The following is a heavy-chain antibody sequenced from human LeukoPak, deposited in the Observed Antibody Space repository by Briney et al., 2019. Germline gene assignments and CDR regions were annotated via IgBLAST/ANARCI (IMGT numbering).Heavy chain of an antibody. CDR3: ARSGHYDFWSGLTHFDY. Sequence: ASVKVSCKASGGTFSSYAICWVRQAPGQGLEWMGGIIPIFGTANYAQKFQGRVTITADESTSTAYMELSSLRSEDTAVYYCARSGHYDFWSGLTHFDYWGQGTLVTVSS. CDR2: IIPIFGTA. V-gene: IGHV1-69*01. J-gene: IGHJ4*02. D-gene: IGHD3-3*01. CDR1: GGTFSSYA.